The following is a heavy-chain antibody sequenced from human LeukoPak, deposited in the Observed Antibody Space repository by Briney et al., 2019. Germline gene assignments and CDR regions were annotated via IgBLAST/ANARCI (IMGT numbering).Heavy chain of an antibody. CDR2: FDPEDGET. Sequence: ASVKVSCKVSGYTLTELSMHWVRQAPGKGLEWMGGFDPEDGETIYAQKFQGRVTMTEDTSTDTAYMELSSLRSEDTAVYYCATLPWYAGVRDYWGQGTLVTVSP. V-gene: IGHV1-24*01. J-gene: IGHJ4*02. D-gene: IGHD2-15*01. CDR3: ATLPWYAGVRDY. CDR1: GYTLTELS.